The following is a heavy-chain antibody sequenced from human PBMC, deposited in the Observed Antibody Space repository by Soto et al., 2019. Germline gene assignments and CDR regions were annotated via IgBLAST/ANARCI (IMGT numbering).Heavy chain of an antibody. J-gene: IGHJ3*02. CDR1: GFTFSSYW. CDR2: INTDGSST. D-gene: IGHD6-13*01. Sequence: EVQLVESGGDLVQPGGSLRLSCAASGFTFSSYWMHWVRQAPGKGLVRVSRINTDGSSTNYADSVKGRFTISRDNAKNTLFLQMNSLRDEDTAVYYCASGYSSTWYNAFDIWGQGTMVTVSS. CDR3: ASGYSSTWYNAFDI. V-gene: IGHV3-74*01.